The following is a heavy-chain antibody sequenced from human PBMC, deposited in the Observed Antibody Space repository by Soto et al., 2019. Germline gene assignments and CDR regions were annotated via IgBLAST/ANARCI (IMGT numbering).Heavy chain of an antibody. Sequence: QVQLVESGGGVVQPGRSLRLSCAASGFTFSSYGMHGVRQAPGKGLEWVAVISYDGSNKYYADSVQGRFTISRDNSKNTLYLQMNSLRAEDTAVYYFAKDFGYGSGSIDYWGQGTLVTVSS. J-gene: IGHJ4*02. CDR1: GFTFSSYG. CDR2: ISYDGSNK. V-gene: IGHV3-30*18. D-gene: IGHD3-10*01. CDR3: AKDFGYGSGSIDY.